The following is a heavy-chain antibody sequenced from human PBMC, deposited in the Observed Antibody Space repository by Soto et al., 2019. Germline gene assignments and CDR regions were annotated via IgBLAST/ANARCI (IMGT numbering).Heavy chain of an antibody. CDR1: GFTFSSYW. CDR3: ARIAATGRGWDV. V-gene: IGHV3-7*01. J-gene: IGHJ6*02. Sequence: EVQLVESGGGLVQPGGSLRLSCVDSGFTFSSYWMSWVRQAPVKGLEWVGNIKQDGSEENYVDSLKGRFTISRDNAKNSMYLQMNSLRAEDTAVYSWARIAATGRGWDVWGQGTTVVVSS. CDR2: IKQDGSEE. D-gene: IGHD6-13*01.